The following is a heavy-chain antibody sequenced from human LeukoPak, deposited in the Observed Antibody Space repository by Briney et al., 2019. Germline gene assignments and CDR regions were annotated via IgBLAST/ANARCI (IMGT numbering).Heavy chain of an antibody. V-gene: IGHV4-59*01. D-gene: IGHD1-26*01. CDR2: IYCSGSA. J-gene: IGHJ6*02. CDR3: ARDGIYGMDV. CDR1: GGAISGYY. Sequence: SETLSLTCTVSGGAISGYYWSWIRQAPGQGLEWTGYIYCSGSANYNSSHKSRVTISVDTSKDQFSLKLSSVTAADTAVYYWARDGIYGMDVWGQGTTVTVSS.